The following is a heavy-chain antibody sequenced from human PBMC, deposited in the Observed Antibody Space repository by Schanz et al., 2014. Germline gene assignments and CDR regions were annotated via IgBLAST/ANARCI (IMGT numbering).Heavy chain of an antibody. J-gene: IGHJ4*02. Sequence: EVQLLESGGGLVQPGGSLRLSCSASTFTFDHYAMTWVRQAPGKGLEWVAAVSSRSDEIKYADSVRGRFTISRDNSRSTMYLQMNSLRAEDTAVYYCAKSLESCPGGRCSRGYFDYWGQGTLVTVPS. CDR2: VSSRSDEI. V-gene: IGHV3-23*05. D-gene: IGHD2-8*02. CDR3: AKSLESCPGGRCSRGYFDY. CDR1: TFTFDHYA.